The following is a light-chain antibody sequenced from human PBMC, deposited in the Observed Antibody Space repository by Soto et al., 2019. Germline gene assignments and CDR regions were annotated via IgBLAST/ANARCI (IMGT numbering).Light chain of an antibody. CDR1: SSDIGGYKY. CDR2: EVS. V-gene: IGLV2-14*01. Sequence: QSALTQPASVSGSPGQSITISCAGTSSDIGGYKYVSWYQQHPGKAPKVMIYEVSNRPSGVSNRFSGSKSGNTASLTISGLPAEDDADYYCSSYTSSSTLYVFGSGTKVTVL. J-gene: IGLJ1*01. CDR3: SSYTSSSTLYV.